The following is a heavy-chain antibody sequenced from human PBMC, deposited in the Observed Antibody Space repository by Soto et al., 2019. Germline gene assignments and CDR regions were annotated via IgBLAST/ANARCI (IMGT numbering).Heavy chain of an antibody. CDR3: ASTSRVGATTPRPSYFDY. V-gene: IGHV1-69*06. CDR1: GGTFSSYA. D-gene: IGHD1-26*01. CDR2: IIPIFGTA. J-gene: IGHJ4*02. Sequence: SVKVSCKASGGTFSSYAISWVRQAPGQGLEWMGGIIPIFGTANYAQKFQGRVTITADKSTSTAYMELSSLRSEDTAVYYCASTSRVGATTPRPSYFDYSGQGTLVTVSS.